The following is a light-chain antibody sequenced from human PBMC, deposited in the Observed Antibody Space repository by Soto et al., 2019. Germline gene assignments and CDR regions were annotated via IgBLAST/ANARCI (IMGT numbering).Light chain of an antibody. V-gene: IGKV3-20*01. CDR3: KPYNTPPRT. Sequence: EIVLTQSPGTLSLSPGERATLSCRASQSVSSYYWAWYQQKRGQAPRLLIYGASSRATGIPTRFNGSGSGTEFTLTISRLEHEDLAVDYCKPYNTPPRTFGQGTKVEI. J-gene: IGKJ1*01. CDR1: QSVSSYY. CDR2: GAS.